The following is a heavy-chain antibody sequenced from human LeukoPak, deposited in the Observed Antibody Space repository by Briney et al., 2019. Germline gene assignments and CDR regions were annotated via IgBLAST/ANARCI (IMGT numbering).Heavy chain of an antibody. Sequence: GGSLRLSCAASGFTFSSYGMQWLRQAPGKGLEWVAFIRYDGSNKYYADSVKGRFTISRDNSKNTLYLQMNSLRAEDTAVYYCAKGFIVVVPAAFDYWGQGTLVTVSS. J-gene: IGHJ4*02. D-gene: IGHD2-2*01. CDR3: AKGFIVVVPAAFDY. CDR2: IRYDGSNK. CDR1: GFTFSSYG. V-gene: IGHV3-30*02.